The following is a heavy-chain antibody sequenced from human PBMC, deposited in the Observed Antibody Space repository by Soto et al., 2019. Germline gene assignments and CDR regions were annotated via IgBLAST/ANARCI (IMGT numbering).Heavy chain of an antibody. V-gene: IGHV4-34*01. CDR1: GGSFSGYY. D-gene: IGHD3-3*01. J-gene: IGHJ6*02. Sequence: SETLSLTCAVYGGSFSGYYWSWIRQPPGKGLEWIWEINHSGSTNYNPSLKSRVTISVNTSKNKFSLKLSSVTAADTAVYYGARGRYYDFWSGYRRDYYGMDVWGQGTTVTVS. CDR2: INHSGST. CDR3: ARGRYYDFWSGYRRDYYGMDV.